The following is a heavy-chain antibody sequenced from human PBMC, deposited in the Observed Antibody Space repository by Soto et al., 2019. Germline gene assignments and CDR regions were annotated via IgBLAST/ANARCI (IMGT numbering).Heavy chain of an antibody. CDR1: GGTFSSHT. Sequence: QDQLVQSGAEVKKPGSSVKVSCKASGGTFSSHTFSWVRQAPGQGLEWMGRIIPALCTAIYAQKCKVRVTITADDSATTVYMELNSLRSEDTAVYYFARPAFGAYWYFDLWGRGTLVHVSS. V-gene: IGHV1-69*08. D-gene: IGHD3-10*01. J-gene: IGHJ2*01. CDR3: ARPAFGAYWYFDL. CDR2: IIPALCTA.